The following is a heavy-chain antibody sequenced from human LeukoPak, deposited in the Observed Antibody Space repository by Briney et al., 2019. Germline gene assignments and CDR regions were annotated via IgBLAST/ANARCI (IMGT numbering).Heavy chain of an antibody. V-gene: IGHV4-61*02. Sequence: SETLSFTCTVSGGSISSGSYYWSWIRQPAGKGLEWIGRIYSSGSTNYNPSLKSRVTISVDTSKNQFSLKLNSVTAADTAVYYCARLGGSGSYSFDLWGRGTLVTVSS. CDR1: GGSISSGSYY. CDR3: ARLGGSGSYSFDL. J-gene: IGHJ2*01. D-gene: IGHD3-10*01. CDR2: IYSSGST.